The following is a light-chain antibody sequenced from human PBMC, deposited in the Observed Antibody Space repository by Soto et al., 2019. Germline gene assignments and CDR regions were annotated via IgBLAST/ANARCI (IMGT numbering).Light chain of an antibody. J-gene: IGLJ3*02. CDR3: QSYDNSLSGWV. CDR1: SSNIGARYD. Sequence: QSVLTQPPSESGAPGQRVTISCTGSSSNIGARYDVHWYQQLPGTAPKLLIYGNSNRPSGVPDRFSGSKSGTSASLAITGLQAEDETDYYCQSYDNSLSGWVFGGGTKLTVL. V-gene: IGLV1-40*01. CDR2: GNS.